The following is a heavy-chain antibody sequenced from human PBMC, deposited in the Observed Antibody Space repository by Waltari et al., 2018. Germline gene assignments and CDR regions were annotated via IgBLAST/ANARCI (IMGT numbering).Heavy chain of an antibody. CDR2: SRDRAHTYGT. J-gene: IGHJ1*01. D-gene: IGHD6-25*01. Sequence: EVQLVESGGKLVQPGGTLRLSCVVSGFSLSDYYMDWIRQAPGKGLGGVGRSRDRAHTYGTEDAASVQGGFTIGRDDSGSSLFLHMKGLKSDDTAVYFCTGRYGSGYHVEHWGQGTVVIVSS. CDR3: TGRYGSGYHVEH. V-gene: IGHV3-72*01. CDR1: GFSLSDYY.